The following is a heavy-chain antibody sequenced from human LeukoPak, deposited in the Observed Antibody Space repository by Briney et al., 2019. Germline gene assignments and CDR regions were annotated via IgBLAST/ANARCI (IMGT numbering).Heavy chain of an antibody. CDR3: ARDAWENYGDRDELCCDY. D-gene: IGHD4-17*01. CDR1: GYTFTSYG. J-gene: IGHJ4*02. V-gene: IGHV1-18*01. CDR2: ISAYNGNT. Sequence: GASVKVSCKASGYTFTSYGISRVRQAPGQGLEWIGWISAYNGNTNYAQKLQGRVTMTTDTSTSTAYMELRSLRSDDTAVYYCARDAWENYGDRDELCCDYWGQGTLVTVSS.